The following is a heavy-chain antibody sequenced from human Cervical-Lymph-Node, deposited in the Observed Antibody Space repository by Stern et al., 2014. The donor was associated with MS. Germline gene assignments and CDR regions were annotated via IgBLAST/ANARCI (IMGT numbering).Heavy chain of an antibody. D-gene: IGHD3-22*01. CDR2: INAGNGNT. Sequence: QVQLVQSGAEVKKPGASVKVSCKASGYTFTSYAMHWVRQAPGQRLEWIGWINAGNGNTKYSQKFQGRVTITRDTSASTAYMELSSLRSEDTAVYYCARTYRMIVVWDGMDVWGQGTTVTVSS. CDR1: GYTFTSYA. CDR3: ARTYRMIVVWDGMDV. V-gene: IGHV1-3*01. J-gene: IGHJ6*02.